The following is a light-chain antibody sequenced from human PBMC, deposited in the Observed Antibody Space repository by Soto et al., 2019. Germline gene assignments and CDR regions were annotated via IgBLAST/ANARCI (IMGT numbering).Light chain of an antibody. CDR2: EVN. J-gene: IGLJ1*01. CDR3: CSYADSNGLSV. CDR1: SSDVGRYNL. V-gene: IGLV2-23*02. Sequence: QSALTQPASVSGSTGQSITISCTGTSSDVGRYNLVSWFQQHPGKAPKLIIYEVNKRPSGVSNRFSGSKSGNTASLTISGLQTEDEADYHCCSYADSNGLSVFGTGTKLTVL.